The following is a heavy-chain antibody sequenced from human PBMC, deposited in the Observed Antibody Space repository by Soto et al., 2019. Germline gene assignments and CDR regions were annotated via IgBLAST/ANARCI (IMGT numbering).Heavy chain of an antibody. CDR2: IYYSGST. J-gene: IGHJ4*02. D-gene: IGHD3-22*01. V-gene: IGHV4-61*01. Sequence: QVQLQESGPGLVKPSETLSLTCTVSGGSVSSGSYYWSWIRQPPGKGLEWIGYIYYSGSTNYNPSLKSRVTISVDTSKNQFSLKLSSVTAADTAVYYCASVAGITMIAYYWGQGTLVTVSS. CDR1: GGSVSSGSYY. CDR3: ASVAGITMIAYY.